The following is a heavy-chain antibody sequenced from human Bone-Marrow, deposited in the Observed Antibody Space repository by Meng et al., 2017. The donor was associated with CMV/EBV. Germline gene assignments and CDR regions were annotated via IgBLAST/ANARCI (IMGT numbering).Heavy chain of an antibody. V-gene: IGHV4-4*02. CDR3: ARAAAYQVPPYYYGMDV. Sequence: SETLSLTCAVSGGSISSSNWWSWVRQPPGKGLEWIGEIYHSGGTNYNPSLKSRVTISVDTSKNQFSLKLSSVTAADTAVYYCARAAAYQVPPYYYGMDVWGQGTTVTVSS. CDR1: GGSISSSNW. D-gene: IGHD2-2*01. CDR2: IYHSGGT. J-gene: IGHJ6*02.